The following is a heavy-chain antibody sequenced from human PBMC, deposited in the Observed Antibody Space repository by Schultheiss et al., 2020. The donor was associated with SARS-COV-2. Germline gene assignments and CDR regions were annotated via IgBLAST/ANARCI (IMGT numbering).Heavy chain of an antibody. D-gene: IGHD5-18*01. CDR3: ASRGYSYGGYYYYYMDV. V-gene: IGHV4-31*01. CDR1: GGSISSGGYY. Sequence: SETLSLTCTVSGGSISSGGYYWSWIRQHPGKGLEWIGYIYYSGSTYYNPSLKSLVTISVDTSKNQFSLKLSSVTAADTAVYYCASRGYSYGGYYYYYMDVWGKGTTVTVSS. J-gene: IGHJ6*03. CDR2: IYYSGST.